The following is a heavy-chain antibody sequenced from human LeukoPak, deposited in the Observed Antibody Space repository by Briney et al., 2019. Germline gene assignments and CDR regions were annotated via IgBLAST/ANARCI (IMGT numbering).Heavy chain of an antibody. CDR3: ARGGSGSYSLNY. V-gene: IGHV1-8*01. D-gene: IGHD1-26*01. CDR1: GYTFTSYD. Sequence: ASVKVSCTASGYTFTSYDINWVRQAPGQGLEWMGWMNPNSGNTGYAQKFQGRVTMTRNTSISTAYMELSSLRSEDTAVDYCARGGSGSYSLNYWGQGTLVTVSS. J-gene: IGHJ4*02. CDR2: MNPNSGNT.